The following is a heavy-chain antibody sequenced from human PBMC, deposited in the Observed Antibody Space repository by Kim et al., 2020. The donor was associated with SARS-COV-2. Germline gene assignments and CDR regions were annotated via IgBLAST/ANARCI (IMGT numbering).Heavy chain of an antibody. J-gene: IGHJ4*02. D-gene: IGHD7-27*01. V-gene: IGHV4-39*01. CDR1: GGSISSSSYY. CDR3: ARQGWGLHHYFDY. Sequence: SETLSLTCTVSGGSISSSSYYWGWIRQPPGKGLEWIGSIYYSGSTYYNPSLKSRVTISVDTSKNQFSLKLSSVTAADTAVYYCARQGWGLHHYFDYWGQGTLVTVSS. CDR2: IYYSGST.